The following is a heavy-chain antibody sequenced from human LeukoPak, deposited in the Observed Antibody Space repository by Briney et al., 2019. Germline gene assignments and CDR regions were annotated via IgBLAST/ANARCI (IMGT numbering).Heavy chain of an antibody. CDR1: GYRFRSYG. Sequence: ASVKVSCKASGYRFRSYGLSCVRQAPGQGLEWLGWISAYNGETRYEQNFQGRVTLTTDTSTTTAYMELRSLRSDDTAVYYCARVGMWIGWSLELWGRGTLVTVSS. CDR3: ARVGMWIGWSLEL. J-gene: IGHJ2*01. V-gene: IGHV1-18*01. D-gene: IGHD5-12*01. CDR2: ISAYNGET.